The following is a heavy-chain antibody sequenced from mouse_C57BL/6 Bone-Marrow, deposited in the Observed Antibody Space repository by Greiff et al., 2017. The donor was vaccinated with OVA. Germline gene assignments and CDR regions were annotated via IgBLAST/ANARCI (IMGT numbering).Heavy chain of an antibody. J-gene: IGHJ4*01. CDR2: IRNKANNHAT. CDR3: TRRMVTGGDYAMDY. CDR1: GFTFSDAW. D-gene: IGHD2-2*01. Sequence: EVHLVESGGGLVQPGGSMKLSCAASGFTFSDAWMDWVRQSPEKGLEWVAEIRNKANNHATYYAESVKGRFTISRDDSKSSVYLQMNSLRAEDTGIYDSTRRMVTGGDYAMDYWGQGTSVTVSS. V-gene: IGHV6-6*01.